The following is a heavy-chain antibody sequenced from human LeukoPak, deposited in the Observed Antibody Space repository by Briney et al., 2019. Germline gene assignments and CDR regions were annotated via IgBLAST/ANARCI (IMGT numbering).Heavy chain of an antibody. CDR2: INPNSGGT. V-gene: IGHV1-2*02. CDR3: ARDHGGAVATPADY. CDR1: GYSFTGYY. Sequence: ASVKVSCKASGYSFTGYYMHWVRQAPGQGLEWMGWINPNSGGTNYAQKFQGRVTMTRDTSISTAYMELSRLRSDDTAVYYCARDHGGAVATPADYWGQGTLVTVSS. D-gene: IGHD5-12*01. J-gene: IGHJ4*02.